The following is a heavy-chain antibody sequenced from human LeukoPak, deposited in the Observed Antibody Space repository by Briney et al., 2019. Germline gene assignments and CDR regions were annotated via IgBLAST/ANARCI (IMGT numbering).Heavy chain of an antibody. D-gene: IGHD1-1*01. Sequence: ASVKVSCKASGGTFSSYAISWVRQAPGQGLEWMGGIIPIFGTANYAQRFQGRVTITADKSTSTAYMELSSLRSEDTAVYYCARPGADYYYYMDVWGKGTTVTVSS. V-gene: IGHV1-69*06. J-gene: IGHJ6*03. CDR2: IIPIFGTA. CDR3: ARPGADYYYYMDV. CDR1: GGTFSSYA.